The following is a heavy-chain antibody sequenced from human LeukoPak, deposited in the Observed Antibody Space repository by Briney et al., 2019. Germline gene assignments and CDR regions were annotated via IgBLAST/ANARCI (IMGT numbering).Heavy chain of an antibody. J-gene: IGHJ4*02. CDR3: ARGVGATVNLFDY. CDR1: GYTFTSYG. CDR2: IIPIFGTA. D-gene: IGHD4-17*01. V-gene: IGHV1-69*13. Sequence: EASVKVSCKASGYTFTSYGISWVRQAPGQGLEWMGGIIPIFGTANYAQKFQGRVTITADESTSTAYMELSSLRSEDTAVYYCARGVGATVNLFDYWGQGTLVTVSS.